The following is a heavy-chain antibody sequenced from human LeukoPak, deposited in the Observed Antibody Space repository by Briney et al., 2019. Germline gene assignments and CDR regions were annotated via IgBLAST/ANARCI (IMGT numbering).Heavy chain of an antibody. V-gene: IGHV3-48*03. CDR2: ISSSGSTI. Sequence: GGSLRLSCAASGFTFSSYEMNWVRQAPGKGLEWVSYISSSGSTIYYADSVKGRFTISRDNAKNSLYLQMNSLRAEDTAVYYCARDWTESGYYGGYYYYYYMDVWGKGTTVTISS. D-gene: IGHD3-22*01. CDR3: ARDWTESGYYGGYYYYYYMDV. CDR1: GFTFSSYE. J-gene: IGHJ6*03.